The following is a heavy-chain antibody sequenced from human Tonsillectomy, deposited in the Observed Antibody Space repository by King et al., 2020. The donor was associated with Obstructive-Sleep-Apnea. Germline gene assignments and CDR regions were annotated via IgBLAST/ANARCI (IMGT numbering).Heavy chain of an antibody. CDR3: ARGAVTGYYFDY. D-gene: IGHD2-21*02. Sequence: QLQESGPGLVKPSGTLSLTCAVSGGSISSSTWWSWVRQPAGKGLEWIGEIYDGGNTNYNPSLKSRVTISVDKAKNQFSLSLTSVTAADTALYYFARGAVTGYYFDYWGQGTLVTVSS. J-gene: IGHJ4*02. V-gene: IGHV4-4*02. CDR1: GGSISSSTW. CDR2: IYDGGNT.